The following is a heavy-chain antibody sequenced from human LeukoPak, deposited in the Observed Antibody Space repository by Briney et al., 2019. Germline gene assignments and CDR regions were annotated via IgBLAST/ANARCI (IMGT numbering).Heavy chain of an antibody. CDR3: AKAHSGSFYSGIH. Sequence: GGSLRLSCAASGFTFSSYAMNWVRQAPGKGLEWVSAISGGGDITYYAGSVKGRFTIFRDNSKNTLYLQVSSLRADDTAVYYCAKAHSGSFYSGIHWGQGTLVTVSS. V-gene: IGHV3-23*01. CDR2: ISGGGDIT. CDR1: GFTFSSYA. D-gene: IGHD1-26*01. J-gene: IGHJ4*02.